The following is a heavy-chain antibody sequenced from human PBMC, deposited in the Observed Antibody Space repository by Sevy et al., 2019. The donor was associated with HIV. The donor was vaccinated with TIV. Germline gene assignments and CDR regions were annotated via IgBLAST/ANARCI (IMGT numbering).Heavy chain of an antibody. CDR3: VKDYSAGITMVRGAYRARGDYFDY. J-gene: IGHJ4*02. V-gene: IGHV3-30*18. CDR1: GFTFRTSG. Sequence: GGFLRLSCVTSGFTFRTSGMHWVRQSPGKGLEWVAVISYDEAHKNYADSVKGRFSISKDNSKNTLYLQMSSLRTEDTAVYYCVKDYSAGITMVRGAYRARGDYFDYWGQGTQVTVSS. D-gene: IGHD3-10*01. CDR2: ISYDEAHK.